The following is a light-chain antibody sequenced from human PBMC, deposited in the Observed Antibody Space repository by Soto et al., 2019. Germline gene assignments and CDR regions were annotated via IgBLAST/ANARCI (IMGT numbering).Light chain of an antibody. CDR2: AAS. CDR3: QQSYSSSPIT. J-gene: IGKJ5*01. Sequence: DIQMTQSPSSLSASVGDRVTITCRASQSISNYLNWYQQKPGKAPKLLIYAASSLQSGVPSRFSGSCSGTDFTLTISTLQPEDFATYYCQQSYSSSPITFGQGTRLENK. V-gene: IGKV1-39*01. CDR1: QSISNY.